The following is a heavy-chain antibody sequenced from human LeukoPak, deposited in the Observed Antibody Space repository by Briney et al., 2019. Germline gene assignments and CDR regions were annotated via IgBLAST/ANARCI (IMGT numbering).Heavy chain of an antibody. J-gene: IGHJ5*02. CDR2: IYYSGSP. CDR3: ARGGIAAAATYNWFDP. D-gene: IGHD6-13*01. V-gene: IGHV4-59*12. Sequence: PSETLSLTCTVSGGSISSSYWSWIRQPPGKGLEWIGYIYYSGSPNYNPSLKSRVTISVDTSKNQFSLKLSSVTAADTAVYYCARGGIAAAATYNWFDPWGQGTLVTVSS. CDR1: GGSISSSY.